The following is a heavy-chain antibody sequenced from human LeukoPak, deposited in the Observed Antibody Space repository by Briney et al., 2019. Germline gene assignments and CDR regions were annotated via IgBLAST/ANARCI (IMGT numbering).Heavy chain of an antibody. D-gene: IGHD3-3*01. Sequence: ASQTLSLTCTVSGGSISSGGYYWSWIRQHPGKGLEWIGYIYYSGSTYYNPSLKSRVTISVDTSKNQFSLKLSSVTAADTAVYYCARSLSGYDFWSAQRVYYYYMDVWGKGTTVTVSS. CDR1: GGSISSGGYY. V-gene: IGHV4-31*03. J-gene: IGHJ6*03. CDR2: IYYSGST. CDR3: ARSLSGYDFWSAQRVYYYYMDV.